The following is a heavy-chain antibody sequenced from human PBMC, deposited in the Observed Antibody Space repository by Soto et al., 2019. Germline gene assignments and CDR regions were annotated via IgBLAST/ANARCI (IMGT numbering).Heavy chain of an antibody. CDR1: GCTFSSYW. Sequence: RSERISCGASGCTFSSYWMHWVHQAPGKGLVWVSRINSDGSSTSYADSVKGRFTISRDNAKNTLYLQMNSLRAEDTAVYYCASPQWLALNAFDIWGQGTMVTVSS. CDR3: ASPQWLALNAFDI. V-gene: IGHV3-74*01. J-gene: IGHJ3*02. CDR2: INSDGSST. D-gene: IGHD6-19*01.